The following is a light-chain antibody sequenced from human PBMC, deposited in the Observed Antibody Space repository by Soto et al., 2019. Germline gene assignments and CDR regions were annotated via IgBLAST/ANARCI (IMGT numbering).Light chain of an antibody. CDR3: QKYGNLLWP. CDR1: QSVSTSY. CDR2: ATS. V-gene: IGKV3-20*01. Sequence: EIVLTQSPGTLSLSPGERATLSCRASQSVSTSYLAWYQQKPGQAPRLLIYATSSRAAGIPHRFSGSGSGTDFPLTIRRLEPKDFEVYYCQKYGNLLWPFGKGTKVNI. J-gene: IGKJ4*01.